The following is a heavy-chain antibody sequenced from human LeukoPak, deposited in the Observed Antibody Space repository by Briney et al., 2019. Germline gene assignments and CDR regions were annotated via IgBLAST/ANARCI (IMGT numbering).Heavy chain of an antibody. Sequence: GRSLRLSCVVSGFTFSGYAMSWVRQRPGKGREWESMSVVIVRSYYADSVKGRLTISRDNSKNTLYLETNSLRAEGTAVYYCAKSRDGRALFDYWGQGTLVTVSS. D-gene: IGHD2-15*01. V-gene: IGHV3-23*01. CDR1: GFTFSGYA. J-gene: IGHJ4*02. CDR3: AKSRDGRALFDY. CDR2: SVVIVRS.